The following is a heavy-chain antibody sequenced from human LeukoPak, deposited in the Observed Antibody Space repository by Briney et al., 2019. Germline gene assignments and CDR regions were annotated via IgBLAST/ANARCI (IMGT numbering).Heavy chain of an antibody. J-gene: IGHJ3*02. CDR1: GYTFTGYY. CDR2: INPNSGGT. CDR3: ARGYGDHAAVAAFDI. V-gene: IGHV1-2*02. Sequence: ASVKVSCKASGYTFTGYYMHWVRQAPGQGLEWMGWINPNSGGTNYAQKFQGRDTMTRDTSISTAYMELSRLRSDDTAVYYCARGYGDHAAVAAFDIWGQGTMVTVSS. D-gene: IGHD4-17*01.